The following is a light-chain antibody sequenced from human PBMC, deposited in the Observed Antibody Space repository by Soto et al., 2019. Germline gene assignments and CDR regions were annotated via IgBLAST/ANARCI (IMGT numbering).Light chain of an antibody. V-gene: IGLV1-40*01. Sequence: QSVLTQPPSVSGAPGQRVTISCTWSSSNIGAGHDVHWYQHLPGTAPKLLIYGNGNRPSGIPDRFSGSKSGTSASLAITGLKAEDEADYYCQSYDTSPSGSEVFGTGTKVTVL. J-gene: IGLJ1*01. CDR3: QSYDTSPSGSEV. CDR1: SSNIGAGHD. CDR2: GNG.